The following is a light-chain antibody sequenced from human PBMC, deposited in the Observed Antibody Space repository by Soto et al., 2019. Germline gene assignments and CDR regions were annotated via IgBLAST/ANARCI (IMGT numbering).Light chain of an antibody. J-gene: IGLJ2*01. CDR3: AAWDDSLNGVV. CDR1: SSNIGSNT. Sequence: QSVLTQPPSASGTPGQRVTISCSGSSSNIGSNTVNWYQQLPGTAPKVLIYSNNQRPSGVPDRFSGSKSGTSASLAISGLQPEDEADYYCAAWDDSLNGVVFGGGTKVTVL. V-gene: IGLV1-44*01. CDR2: SNN.